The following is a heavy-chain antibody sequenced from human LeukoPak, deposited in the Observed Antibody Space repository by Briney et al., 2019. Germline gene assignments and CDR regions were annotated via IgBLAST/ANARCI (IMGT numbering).Heavy chain of an antibody. V-gene: IGHV3-53*04. Sequence: GGSLRLSCEGSGFTFSRYAMNWVRQSAGKGLEWVSVIYSGGSTYYADSVKGRFTISRHNSKNTLYLQMNSLRAEDTAVYYYASFAGATENYYFDYWGQGTLVTVSS. CDR1: GFTFSRYA. J-gene: IGHJ4*02. D-gene: IGHD1-26*01. CDR3: ASFAGATENYYFDY. CDR2: IYSGGST.